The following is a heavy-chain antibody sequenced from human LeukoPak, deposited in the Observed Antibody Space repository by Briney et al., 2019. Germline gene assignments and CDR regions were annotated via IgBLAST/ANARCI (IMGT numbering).Heavy chain of an antibody. D-gene: IGHD3-9*01. CDR2: ISGSGGST. Sequence: GGSLRLSCLCSGFTFTTAWMSWVRQAPGKGLEWVSAISGSGGSTYYADSVKGRFTISRDNSKNTLYLQMNSLRAEDTAVYYCAKLDILTGELFDYWGQGTLVTVSS. CDR3: AKLDILTGELFDY. CDR1: GFTFTTAW. V-gene: IGHV3-23*01. J-gene: IGHJ4*02.